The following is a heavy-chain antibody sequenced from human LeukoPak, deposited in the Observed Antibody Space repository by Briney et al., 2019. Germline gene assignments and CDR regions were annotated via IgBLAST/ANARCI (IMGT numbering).Heavy chain of an antibody. CDR3: ARGPLGYCSGGSCYHYYYLDV. D-gene: IGHD2-15*01. CDR2: INHSGST. J-gene: IGHJ6*03. V-gene: IGHV4-34*01. Sequence: SETLSLTCAVYGGSFSGYYWSWIRQPPRKGLEWIGEINHSGSTNYNPSLRSRVTISVDTSKNQFSLNLSSVTAADMAVYYCARGPLGYCSGGSCYHYYYLDVWGKGTTVTVSS. CDR1: GGSFSGYY.